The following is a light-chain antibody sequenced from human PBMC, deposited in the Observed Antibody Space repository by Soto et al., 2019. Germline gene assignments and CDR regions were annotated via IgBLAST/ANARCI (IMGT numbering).Light chain of an antibody. Sequence: QSALTQPASVSGSPGQSITISCTGTSSDVGGYDYVSWYQQHPGKVPKLMIFEVFRRPSGISDRFSGSKSGNTASLTISGLQAEGEADYYCCSYTTTSTFVFGGGTKLTVL. V-gene: IGLV2-14*03. CDR1: SSDVGGYDY. CDR3: CSYTTTSTFV. J-gene: IGLJ2*01. CDR2: EVF.